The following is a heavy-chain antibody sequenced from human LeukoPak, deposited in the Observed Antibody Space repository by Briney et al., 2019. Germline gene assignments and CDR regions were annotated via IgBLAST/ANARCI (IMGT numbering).Heavy chain of an antibody. V-gene: IGHV3-7*01. Sequence: PGGSLRLSCAASGFTFSSYWMSWVRQAPGKGLEWVANIKQDGSEKYYVDSVKGRFTISRDNSKNTLYLQMNSLRAEDTAVYYCTRLYTSSLDYWGQGTLVTVSS. CDR2: IKQDGSEK. CDR3: TRLYTSSLDY. J-gene: IGHJ4*02. D-gene: IGHD6-13*01. CDR1: GFTFSSYW.